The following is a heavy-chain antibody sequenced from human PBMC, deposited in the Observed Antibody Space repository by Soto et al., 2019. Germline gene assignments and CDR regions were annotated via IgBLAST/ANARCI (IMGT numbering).Heavy chain of an antibody. D-gene: IGHD6-19*01. CDR3: ARGRQGIAVAGTSSFFDY. J-gene: IGHJ4*02. CDR1: GGTFSSYA. CDR2: IIPIFGTA. Sequence: QVQLVQSGAEVKKPGSSVKVSCKASGGTFSSYAISWVRQAPGQGLEWMGGIIPIFGTANYAQKFQGRVTITADESTSTAYMELSSLRSEDTAVYYCARGRQGIAVAGTSSFFDYWGQGTLVTVSS. V-gene: IGHV1-69*01.